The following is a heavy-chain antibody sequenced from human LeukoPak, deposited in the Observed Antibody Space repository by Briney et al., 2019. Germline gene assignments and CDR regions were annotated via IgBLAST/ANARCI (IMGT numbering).Heavy chain of an antibody. Sequence: GGSLRLSCAASGFTFSSYWMSWVRQAPGKGLEWVANIKQDGSEKYYVDSVKGRFTISRDNAKNSLYLQMTSLRAEDTAVYYCAKRGDYYYYGMDVWGHGTTVTVSS. D-gene: IGHD1-1*01. J-gene: IGHJ6*02. V-gene: IGHV3-7*03. CDR3: AKRGDYYYYGMDV. CDR1: GFTFSSYW. CDR2: IKQDGSEK.